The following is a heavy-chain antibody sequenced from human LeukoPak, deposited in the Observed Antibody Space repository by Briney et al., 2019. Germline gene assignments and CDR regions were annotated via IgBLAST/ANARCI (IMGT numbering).Heavy chain of an antibody. CDR3: ARIDWVTDF. CDR1: GFPFSAYW. Sequence: GGSLRLSCAASGFPFSAYWMLWARQAPGEGLVWVSRITSDGATSYADSVKGRFTISRENAKNTLYLQLNSLRAEDTAVYYCARIDWVTDFWGQGTLVTVSS. V-gene: IGHV3-74*01. D-gene: IGHD2-21*01. J-gene: IGHJ4*02. CDR2: ITSDGAT.